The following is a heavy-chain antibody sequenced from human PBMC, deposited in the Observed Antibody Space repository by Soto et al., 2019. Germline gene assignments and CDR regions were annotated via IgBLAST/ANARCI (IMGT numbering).Heavy chain of an antibody. CDR2: ISGGGDNI. V-gene: IGHV3-11*01. D-gene: IGHD3-10*01. J-gene: IGHJ4*02. CDR1: GFTFSDHY. Sequence: QVQLVESGGGLVRPGGSLRFSCAASGFTFSDHYMSWIRQAPGKGLEWVAYISGGGDNIYYADSGKGRFTISRDNAKNSLLLQMNSLRADDAAVYYCARAREGSGYNYGSGAFDYWGQGTLVTVSS. CDR3: ARAREGSGYNYGSGAFDY.